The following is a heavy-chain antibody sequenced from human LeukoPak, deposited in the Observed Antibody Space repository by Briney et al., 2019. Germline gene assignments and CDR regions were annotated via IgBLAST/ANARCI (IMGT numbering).Heavy chain of an antibody. Sequence: ASVKVCCKASGYTFTSYGISWVRQAPGQGLEWMGWISAYNGNTNYAQKLRGRVTMTTDTSTSTAYMELRSLRSDDTAVYYCARSRDYYGSGSSPPDYWGQGTLVTVSS. V-gene: IGHV1-18*04. CDR1: GYTFTSYG. D-gene: IGHD3-10*01. CDR3: ARSRDYYGSGSSPPDY. CDR2: ISAYNGNT. J-gene: IGHJ4*02.